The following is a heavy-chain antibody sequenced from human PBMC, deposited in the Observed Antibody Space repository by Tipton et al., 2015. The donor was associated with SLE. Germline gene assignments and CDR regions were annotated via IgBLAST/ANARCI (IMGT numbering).Heavy chain of an antibody. Sequence: LRLSCTVSGGSINNFYWSWLRQPPGKGLEWIGYIYYSETTNYNPSLKSRVTISVDTSKNQFSLGLRSVTAADTAVYYCARLIAVGTDYFDLWGRGTLVTVSS. D-gene: IGHD6-13*01. CDR3: ARLIAVGTDYFDL. V-gene: IGHV4-59*01. J-gene: IGHJ2*01. CDR2: IYYSETT. CDR1: GGSINNFY.